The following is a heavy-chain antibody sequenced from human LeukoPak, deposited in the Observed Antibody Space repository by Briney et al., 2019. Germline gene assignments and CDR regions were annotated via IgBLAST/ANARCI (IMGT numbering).Heavy chain of an antibody. J-gene: IGHJ4*02. D-gene: IGHD6-13*01. CDR1: GYTFTSYN. CDR2: MNPNSGNT. Sequence: ASVKVSCKAFGYTFTSYNINWVRQATGQGLEWMGWMNPNSGNTGYAQRFQGRVTMTRNTAISTAYMELSSLRSEDTAVYYCARDRALLRYSSSWYPDYWGQGTLVTVSS. V-gene: IGHV1-8*01. CDR3: ARDRALLRYSSSWYPDY.